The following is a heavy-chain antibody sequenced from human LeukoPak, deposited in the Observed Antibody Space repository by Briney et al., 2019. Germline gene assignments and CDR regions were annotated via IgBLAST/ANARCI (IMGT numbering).Heavy chain of an antibody. V-gene: IGHV3-23*01. CDR1: GFTFSSYA. Sequence: GGSLRLFCAASGFTFSSYAMSWVRQAPGKGLEWVSAISGSGGSTYYADSVKGRFTISRDDSKNTLYLQMNSLRAEDTAVYYCAKEHAPDPPYYYYGMDVWGQGTTVTVSS. CDR2: ISGSGGST. J-gene: IGHJ6*02. CDR3: AKEHAPDPPYYYYGMDV.